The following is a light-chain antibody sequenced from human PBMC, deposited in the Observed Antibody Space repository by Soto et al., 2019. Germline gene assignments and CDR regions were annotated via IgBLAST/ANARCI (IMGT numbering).Light chain of an antibody. J-gene: IGLJ2*01. CDR3: CSYAPSRTSVV. Sequence: QSALTQPASVSGSPGQSITISCTGTSRDVGSYKLVSWYQQYPGKAPKLMIYDGSERPSGVSNRFSGSKSGNTASLTVSGLQAEDEADYYCCSYAPSRTSVVFGGGTKLTVL. CDR1: SRDVGSYKL. CDR2: DGS. V-gene: IGLV2-23*01.